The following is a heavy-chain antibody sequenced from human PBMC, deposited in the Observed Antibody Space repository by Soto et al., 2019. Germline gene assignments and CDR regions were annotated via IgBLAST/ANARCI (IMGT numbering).Heavy chain of an antibody. J-gene: IGHJ4*02. V-gene: IGHV3-30*19. CDR2: TSYDGNNK. D-gene: IGHD3-16*01. Sequence: QVQLVESGGGVVQPGTSLRLSCAGSGFRFKSFVMHWVRQAPGKGLEWVAFTSYDGNNKDYGDSVKGRFTVSRDNSQNTLHLQMDFLRPEDTALYYCARWGTTGGFDLWGQGTLVSVSS. CDR3: ARWGTTGGFDL. CDR1: GFRFKSFV.